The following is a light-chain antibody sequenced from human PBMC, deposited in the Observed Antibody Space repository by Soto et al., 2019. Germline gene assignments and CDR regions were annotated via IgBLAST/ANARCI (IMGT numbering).Light chain of an antibody. CDR3: QQSYSTPHT. CDR2: AAS. CDR1: QGVSAY. J-gene: IGKJ2*01. Sequence: DIQMTQSPSSLSASVGDRVTITCRASQGVSAYLLWYQQTQGKAPKLLIYAASSIRSRVPTRFSGSGSGTNFTLTISMLQPEDVAPYCCQQSYSTPHTFGHGTRLESK. V-gene: IGKV1-39*01.